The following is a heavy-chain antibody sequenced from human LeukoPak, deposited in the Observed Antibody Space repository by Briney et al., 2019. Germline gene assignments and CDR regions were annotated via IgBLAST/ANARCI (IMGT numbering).Heavy chain of an antibody. D-gene: IGHD1/OR15-1a*01. CDR2: IRQDGSVQ. CDR1: GFTFSSYW. Sequence: GGSLRLSCAASGFTFSSYWMSWVRQAPGKGLEWVANIRQDGSVQNYVDSVMGRFTISRDNPKNSVYLQMSSLRAEDTAVYYCLVTTRSRGFDYWGQGTLVTVSS. J-gene: IGHJ4*02. CDR3: LVTTRSRGFDY. V-gene: IGHV3-7*01.